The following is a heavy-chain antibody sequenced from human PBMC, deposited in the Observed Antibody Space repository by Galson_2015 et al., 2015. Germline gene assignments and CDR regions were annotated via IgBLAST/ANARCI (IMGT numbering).Heavy chain of an antibody. CDR3: ARRSAKESGGWQYYFDY. V-gene: IGHV3-23*01. CDR1: GVTFSSHG. D-gene: IGHD6-19*01. CDR2: ITSGGST. J-gene: IGHJ4*02. Sequence: SLRLSCAASGVTFSSHGMSWVRQAPGKGLEWVSMITSGGSTYHADSVKGRFTIPRDKSKNTLYLQMDSLRAEDTAVYYCARRSAKESGGWQYYFDYWGQGTLVTVSS.